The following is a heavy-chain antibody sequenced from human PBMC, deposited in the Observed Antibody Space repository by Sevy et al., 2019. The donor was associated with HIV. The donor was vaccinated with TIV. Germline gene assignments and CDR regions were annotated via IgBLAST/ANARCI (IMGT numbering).Heavy chain of an antibody. CDR1: EFTFSSYW. J-gene: IGHJ6*02. CDR2: IKQDGSEK. Sequence: GGSLRLSCAASEFTFSSYWMSWVRQAPGKGLEWVANIKQDGSEKYYVDSVKARFTISRDNAKNSLYLQMNSLRAEDTAVYYCARSGGSYDYGMDVWGQGTTVTVSS. CDR3: ARSGGSYDYGMDV. D-gene: IGHD1-26*01. V-gene: IGHV3-7*01.